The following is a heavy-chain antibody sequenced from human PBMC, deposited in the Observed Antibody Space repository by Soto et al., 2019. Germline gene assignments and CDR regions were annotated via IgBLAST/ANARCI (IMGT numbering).Heavy chain of an antibody. Sequence: PSETLSLTCTVSGGSISSHYWSWIRQSPGKGMEWIGNIYYSGSTNYNPSLKSRVTISVDTSKNQFSLKLSSVTAADTAVYYCARENYGSSSSLIYYYYGMDVWGQGTTVTVSS. CDR1: GGSISSHY. D-gene: IGHD6-6*01. CDR3: ARENYGSSSSLIYYYYGMDV. CDR2: IYYSGST. J-gene: IGHJ6*02. V-gene: IGHV4-59*11.